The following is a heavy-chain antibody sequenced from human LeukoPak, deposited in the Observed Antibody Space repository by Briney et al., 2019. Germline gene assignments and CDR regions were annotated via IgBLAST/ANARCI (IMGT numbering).Heavy chain of an antibody. D-gene: IGHD6-19*01. Sequence: ASVKVSCKASGYTFTSYGISWVRQAPGQGLEWMGWISAYNGNTNYAQKLQSRVTMTTDTSTSTAYMELRSLRSDDTAMYYCARHALRYSSDIGGWFDPWGQGTLVTVSS. CDR2: ISAYNGNT. V-gene: IGHV1-18*01. J-gene: IGHJ5*02. CDR3: ARHALRYSSDIGGWFDP. CDR1: GYTFTSYG.